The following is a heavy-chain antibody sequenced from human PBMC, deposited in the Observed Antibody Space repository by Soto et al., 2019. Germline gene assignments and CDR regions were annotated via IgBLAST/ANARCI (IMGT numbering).Heavy chain of an antibody. CDR3: AKVVGGSDYYGMDV. J-gene: IGHJ6*02. V-gene: IGHV1-18*01. CDR1: GYTFNKYG. D-gene: IGHD1-26*01. CDR2: ISIYNGHT. Sequence: ASVKVSCKASGYTFNKYGINWVRQAPGQVLEWMGWISIYNGHTNYAQKFQARVTMTTDTSTSTAYMELRSLRSDDTAVYYCAKVVGGSDYYGMDVWGQGTTVTVSS.